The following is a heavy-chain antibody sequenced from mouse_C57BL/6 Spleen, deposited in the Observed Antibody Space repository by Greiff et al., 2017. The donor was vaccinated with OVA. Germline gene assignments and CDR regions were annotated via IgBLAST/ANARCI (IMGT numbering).Heavy chain of an antibody. CDR1: GYTFTDYN. CDR3: ARYGGSYFDY. Sequence: EVQLQQSGPELVKPGASVKIPCKASGYTFTDYNMDWVKQSHGKSLEWIGDINPNNGSTIYNQKFKGKATLTVDKSSSTAYMELRSLTSEDTAVYYCARYGGSYFDYWGQGTTLTVSS. D-gene: IGHD1-1*02. CDR2: INPNNGST. V-gene: IGHV1-18*01. J-gene: IGHJ2*01.